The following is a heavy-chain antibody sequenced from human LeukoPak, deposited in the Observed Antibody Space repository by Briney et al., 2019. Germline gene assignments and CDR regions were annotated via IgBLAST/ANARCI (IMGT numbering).Heavy chain of an antibody. CDR1: GFTFGDYA. Sequence: GRSLRLSCTASGFTFGDYAMSWFRQAPGKGLEWVGFIRSKAYGGTTEYAASVKGRFTISRDDSKSIAYLQMNSLKTEDTAVYYCTRTRQWEPTNYWGQGTLVTVSS. CDR2: IRSKAYGGTT. D-gene: IGHD1-26*01. V-gene: IGHV3-49*03. J-gene: IGHJ4*02. CDR3: TRTRQWEPTNY.